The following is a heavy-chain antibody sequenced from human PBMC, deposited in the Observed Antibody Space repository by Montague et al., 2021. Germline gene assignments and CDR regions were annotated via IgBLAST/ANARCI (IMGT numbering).Heavy chain of an antibody. CDR2: IYYSGNS. J-gene: IGHJ5*02. D-gene: IGHD6-13*01. CDR3: ARVFSSWYVGWFDP. Sequence: SETRSLTCTVSGASITSNIYYWGWIRQSPGKGLEWIGSIYYSGNSFYQPSLKSRITMAVDTPKNQFSLKLSSVTAADTAIYYCARVFSSWYVGWFDPWGQGTLVTVSS. CDR1: GASITSNIYY. V-gene: IGHV4-39*07.